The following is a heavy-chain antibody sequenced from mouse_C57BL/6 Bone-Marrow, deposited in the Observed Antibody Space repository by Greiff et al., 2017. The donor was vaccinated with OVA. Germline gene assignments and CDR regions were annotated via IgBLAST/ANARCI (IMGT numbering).Heavy chain of an antibody. J-gene: IGHJ1*03. CDR1: GYTFTSYT. Sequence: VKLVESGAELARPGASVKMSCKASGYTFTSYTMHWVKQRPGQGLEWIGYINPSSGYTKYNQKFKDKATLTADKSSSTAYMQLSSLTSEDSAVYYCAKNYLYWYFDVWGTGTTVTVSS. V-gene: IGHV1-4*01. D-gene: IGHD5-5*01. CDR3: AKNYLYWYFDV. CDR2: INPSSGYT.